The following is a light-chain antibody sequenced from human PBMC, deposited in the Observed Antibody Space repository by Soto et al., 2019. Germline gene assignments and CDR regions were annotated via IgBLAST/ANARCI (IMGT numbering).Light chain of an antibody. CDR2: DVS. Sequence: QSALTQPRSVSGSPGQSVTISCTGTSTDVGGYNYVSWYQQHPGKVPKLMIYDVSKRPSGVPDRFSGSKSGNTASLTISGVQAEDEADYYCCSYAGSDTLYVFGSGTKLTVL. J-gene: IGLJ1*01. CDR1: STDVGGYNY. CDR3: CSYAGSDTLYV. V-gene: IGLV2-11*01.